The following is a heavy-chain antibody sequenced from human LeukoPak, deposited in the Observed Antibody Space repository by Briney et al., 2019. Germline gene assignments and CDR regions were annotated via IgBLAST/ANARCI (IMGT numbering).Heavy chain of an antibody. CDR3: AHEAGFLEWLLSDPNFDY. D-gene: IGHD3-3*01. V-gene: IGHV2-5*01. J-gene: IGHJ4*02. CDR2: IYWNDDN. CDR1: GFSLRTRGVG. Sequence: SGPTLVNPTQTLTLTCTFSGFSLRTRGVGVGWIRQPPGKALEWLSVIYWNDDNRYSPSLKSRLTITKDTSKNQVVLTMTNMDPVDTATYYCAHEAGFLEWLLSDPNFDYWGQGTLVTVSS.